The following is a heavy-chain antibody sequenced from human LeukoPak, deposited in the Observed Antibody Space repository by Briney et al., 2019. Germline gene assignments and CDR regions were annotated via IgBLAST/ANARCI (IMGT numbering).Heavy chain of an antibody. Sequence: GRSLRLSCAASGFTFSSYGMHWVRQAPGKGLEWVAVISYDGSNKYYADSVKGRFTISRDNSKNTLHLQMNSLRAEDTAVYYCAKDQNGAFDIWGQGTMVTVSS. V-gene: IGHV3-30*18. D-gene: IGHD2-8*01. CDR2: ISYDGSNK. CDR3: AKDQNGAFDI. CDR1: GFTFSSYG. J-gene: IGHJ3*02.